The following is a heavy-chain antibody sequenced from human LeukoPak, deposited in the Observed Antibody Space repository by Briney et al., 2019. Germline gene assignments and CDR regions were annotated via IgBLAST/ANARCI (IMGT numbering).Heavy chain of an antibody. Sequence: SETLSLTCAVYGESFSGYYWTWIRQPPGKGLEWIGEINHSGSTNYNPSLKSRVTISVDTSKNQFSLKLSSVTAADTAVYYCARQNYGAAPLRYWGQGTLVTVSS. J-gene: IGHJ4*02. V-gene: IGHV4-34*01. CDR2: INHSGST. CDR1: GESFSGYY. CDR3: ARQNYGAAPLRY. D-gene: IGHD4/OR15-4a*01.